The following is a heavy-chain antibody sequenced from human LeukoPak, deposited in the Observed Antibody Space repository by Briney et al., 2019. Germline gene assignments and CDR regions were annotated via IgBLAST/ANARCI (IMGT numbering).Heavy chain of an antibody. CDR1: GFTFSSYN. J-gene: IGHJ6*02. CDR2: ISSSSSYI. Sequence: PGGSLRLSCAASGFTFSSYNMNWVRQAPGKGLEWVSSISSSSSYIYYADSVKGRFTISRDNAKNSLYLQMNSLRAEDTAVYYCARVPITIFGVVNPYYYYGMDVWGQGTTVTVSS. V-gene: IGHV3-21*01. D-gene: IGHD3-3*01. CDR3: ARVPITIFGVVNPYYYYGMDV.